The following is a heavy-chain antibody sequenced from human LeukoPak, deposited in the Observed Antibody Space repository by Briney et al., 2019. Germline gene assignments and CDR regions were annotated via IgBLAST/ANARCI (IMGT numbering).Heavy chain of an antibody. CDR1: GFTFSSYD. D-gene: IGHD5-18*01. CDR2: ISYDGSNK. Sequence: GGSLRLSCAASGFTFSSYDMHWVRQAPGKGLEWVAVISYDGSNKYYADSVKGRFTISRDNSKNTLYLQMNSLRAEDTAVYYCAKDLYSYGPDYWGQGTLVTVSS. CDR3: AKDLYSYGPDY. V-gene: IGHV3-30*18. J-gene: IGHJ4*02.